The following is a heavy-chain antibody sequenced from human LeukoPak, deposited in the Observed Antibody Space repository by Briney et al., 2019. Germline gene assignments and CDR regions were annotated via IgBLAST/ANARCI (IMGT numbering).Heavy chain of an antibody. V-gene: IGHV3-30*02. CDR1: GFTFSGYD. CDR2: IRSDGSNK. J-gene: IGHJ4*02. D-gene: IGHD6-19*01. CDR3: ARILDSAWGELGY. Sequence: GGSLRLSCAASGFTFSGYDMLWVRQAPGKGLEWVAFIRSDGSNKYYADSVKGRFTISRDNSKNTLYLQMNSLRAEDTAVYYCARILDSAWGELGYWGQGTLVTVSS.